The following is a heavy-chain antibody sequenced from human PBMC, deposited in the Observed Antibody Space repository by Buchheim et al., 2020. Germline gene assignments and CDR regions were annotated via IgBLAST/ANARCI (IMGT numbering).Heavy chain of an antibody. CDR3: TTAVLRFSDTTFGHYYYYGMDV. CDR2: IKSKTDGGTT. J-gene: IGHJ6*02. Sequence: EVQLVESGGGLVKPGGSLRLSCAASGFTFSNAWMSWVRQAPGKGLEWVGRIKSKTDGGTTDYAAPVKGRFTISRDDSKNTLYLQMNSLKTEDTAVYYCTTAVLRFSDTTFGHYYYYGMDVWGQGTT. CDR1: GFTFSNAW. V-gene: IGHV3-15*01. D-gene: IGHD3-3*01.